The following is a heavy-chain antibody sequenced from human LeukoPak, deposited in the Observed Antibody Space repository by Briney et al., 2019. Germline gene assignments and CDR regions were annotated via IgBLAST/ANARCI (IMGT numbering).Heavy chain of an antibody. J-gene: IGHJ4*02. CDR3: ASDRFSSGDF. CDR2: IKQGGSQK. V-gene: IGHV3-7*01. CDR1: GFSFSNYW. Sequence: GGSLRLSCVASGFSFSNYWISWVRQAPGKGLEWVANIKQGGSQKNYVDSVKGRFTISRDNAKNSLYLQMNSLRAEDTAVYYCASDRFSSGDFWGQGTLVAVSS. D-gene: IGHD6-19*01.